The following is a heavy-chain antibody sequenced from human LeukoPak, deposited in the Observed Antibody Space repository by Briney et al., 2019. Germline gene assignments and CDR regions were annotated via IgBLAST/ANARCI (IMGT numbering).Heavy chain of an antibody. Sequence: GGSLRLSCAASEFIISNYWMSWVRQAPGKGLEWVATISFEGSNKYYADSVKGRFTISRDNSKNTLYLQMNSLRAEDTAVFYCAKDRRGGVRGPKHYYYGMDVWGQGTTVTVSS. V-gene: IGHV3-30*18. D-gene: IGHD3-10*01. CDR3: AKDRRGGVRGPKHYYYGMDV. CDR1: EFIISNYW. CDR2: ISFEGSNK. J-gene: IGHJ6*02.